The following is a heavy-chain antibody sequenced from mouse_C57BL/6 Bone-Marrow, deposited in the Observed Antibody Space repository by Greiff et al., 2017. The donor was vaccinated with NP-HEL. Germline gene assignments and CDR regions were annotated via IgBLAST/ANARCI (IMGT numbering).Heavy chain of an antibody. CDR3: ASGGGYYGDH. D-gene: IGHD1-1*01. CDR1: GYAFTNYL. CDR2: INPGSGGT. J-gene: IGHJ2*01. V-gene: IGHV1-54*01. Sequence: QVQLQQSGAELVRPGTSVTVSCKASGYAFTNYLIEWVKQRPGQGLEWIGVINPGSGGTTYNEKFKGKATLPADKSSSPAYLQLSSLASGASAVFFCASGGGYYGDHRGQGTTLTVSS.